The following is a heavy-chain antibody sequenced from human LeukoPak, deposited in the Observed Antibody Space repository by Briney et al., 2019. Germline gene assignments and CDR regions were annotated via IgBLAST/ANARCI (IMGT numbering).Heavy chain of an antibody. J-gene: IGHJ6*03. CDR1: GFTFSSYS. Sequence: GESLRLSCAASGFTFSSYSMNWVRQAPGKGLEWVSSISSSSSYIYYADSVKGRFTISRDNAKDSLYMQMNSLRAEDTAVYYCARLPDFWSGYNYYYYMDVWGKGTTVTVSS. V-gene: IGHV3-21*01. D-gene: IGHD3-3*01. CDR3: ARLPDFWSGYNYYYYMDV. CDR2: ISSSSSYI.